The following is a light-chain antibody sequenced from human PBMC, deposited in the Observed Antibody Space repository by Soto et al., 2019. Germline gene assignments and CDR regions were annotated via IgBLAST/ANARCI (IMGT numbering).Light chain of an antibody. V-gene: IGKV1-39*01. J-gene: IGKJ4*01. Sequence: DIQMTQSNSTLSASVGDRVTITCRASQSITTYLNWYRQKPGKAPKLLIYAASSLQSGVPSRFSGSGSETEFTLSISSLQPEDFATYFCQQIYSAPLTFGVGAKV. CDR2: AAS. CDR1: QSITTY. CDR3: QQIYSAPLT.